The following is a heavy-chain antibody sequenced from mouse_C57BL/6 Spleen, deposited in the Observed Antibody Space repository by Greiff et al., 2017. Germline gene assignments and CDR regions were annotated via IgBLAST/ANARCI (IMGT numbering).Heavy chain of an antibody. CDR1: GYSITSGYD. J-gene: IGHJ2*01. CDR2: ISYSGST. D-gene: IGHD2-4*01. Sequence: EVQLQESGPGMVKPSQSLSLTCTVTGYSITSGYDWHWIRHFPGNKLEWMGYISYSGSTNYTPSLKSRISITHDTSKNHFFLKLNSVTTEDTATYYCARGYYEHYFDYWGQGTTLTVSS. V-gene: IGHV3-1*01. CDR3: ARGYYEHYFDY.